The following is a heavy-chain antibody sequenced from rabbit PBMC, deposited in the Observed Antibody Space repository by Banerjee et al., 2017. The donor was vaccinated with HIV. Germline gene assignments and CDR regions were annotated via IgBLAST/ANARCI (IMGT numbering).Heavy chain of an antibody. CDR3: ARASRSSVWGGDL. V-gene: IGHV1S45*01. D-gene: IGHD4-1*01. Sequence: QEQLEESGGGLVKPGASLTLTCTASGFDLSSYYYMCWVRQAPGKGLEWIGCIYTGSGSTYYASWAKGRFTISKTSSTTVTLQMTSLTGADTATYFCARASRSSVWGGDLWGPGTLVTVS. J-gene: IGHJ4*01. CDR2: IYTGSGST. CDR1: GFDLSSYYY.